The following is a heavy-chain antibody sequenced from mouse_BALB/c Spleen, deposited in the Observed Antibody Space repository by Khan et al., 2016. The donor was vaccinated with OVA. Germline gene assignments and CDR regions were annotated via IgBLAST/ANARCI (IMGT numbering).Heavy chain of an antibody. Sequence: DLVKPGASVKLSCKASGYTFTSYWINWIKQRPGQGLEWIGRIDPGSGSSSYNEMFKGKATLTLDTSSSTAYIQLSSLSSEDSAVYFCARENYYGRTCDAMDYWGQGTSVTVSS. CDR1: GYTFTSYW. D-gene: IGHD1-1*01. CDR3: ARENYYGRTCDAMDY. V-gene: IGHV1S41*01. CDR2: IDPGSGSS. J-gene: IGHJ4*01.